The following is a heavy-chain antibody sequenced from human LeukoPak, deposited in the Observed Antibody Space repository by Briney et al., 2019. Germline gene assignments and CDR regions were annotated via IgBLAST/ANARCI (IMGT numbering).Heavy chain of an antibody. V-gene: IGHV3-15*01. D-gene: IGHD3-10*01. CDR1: GFTFSNAW. CDR3: TTTPLWFGELDNYYYYGMDV. Sequence: GGSLRHSRAASGFTFSNAWMSWVRQAPGKGREWVGRIKSKTDGGKTDYAAPVKGRFTISRDDSKNTLYLQMNSLKTEDTAVYYCTTTPLWFGELDNYYYYGMDVWGKGTTVTVSS. J-gene: IGHJ6*04. CDR2: IKSKTDGGKT.